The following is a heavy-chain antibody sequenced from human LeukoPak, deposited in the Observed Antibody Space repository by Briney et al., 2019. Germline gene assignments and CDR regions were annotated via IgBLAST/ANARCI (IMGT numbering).Heavy chain of an antibody. D-gene: IGHD6-13*01. CDR1: GGTFSSCA. Sequence: GASVKVSCKASGGTFSSCAISWVRQAPGQGLEWMGRIIPILGIANYAQKFQGRVTITADKSTSTAYMELSSLRSEDTAVYYCARDLGAGIAAAGTFGYWGQGTLVTVSS. CDR2: IIPILGIA. J-gene: IGHJ4*02. V-gene: IGHV1-69*04. CDR3: ARDLGAGIAAAGTFGY.